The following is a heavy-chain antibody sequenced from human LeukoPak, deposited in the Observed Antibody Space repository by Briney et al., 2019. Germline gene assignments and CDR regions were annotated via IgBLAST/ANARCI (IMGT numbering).Heavy chain of an antibody. D-gene: IGHD2-2*01. CDR3: ATLLGIVVVPAAPTDAFDI. J-gene: IGHJ3*02. Sequence: GGSLRLSCAASGFTFSSYAMSWVRQAPGKGLEWVSAISGSGGSTYYADSVKGRFTISRDNSKNTLYLQMNSLRAKDTAVYYCATLLGIVVVPAAPTDAFDIWGQGTMVTVSS. V-gene: IGHV3-23*01. CDR2: ISGSGGST. CDR1: GFTFSSYA.